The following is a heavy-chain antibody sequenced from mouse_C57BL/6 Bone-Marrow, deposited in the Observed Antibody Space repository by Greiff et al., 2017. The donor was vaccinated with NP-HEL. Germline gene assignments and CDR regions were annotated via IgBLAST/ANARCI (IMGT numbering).Heavy chain of an antibody. V-gene: IGHV1-55*01. CDR3: ARWYYGSSYEGYFDV. CDR2: IYPGSGST. D-gene: IGHD1-1*01. J-gene: IGHJ1*03. Sequence: VQLQQPGAELVKPGASVKMSCKASGYTFTSYWITWVKQRPGQGLEWIGDIYPGSGSTNYNEKFKSKATLTVDTSSSTAYMQLSSLTSEDSAVYYCARWYYGSSYEGYFDVWGTGTTVTVSS. CDR1: GYTFTSYW.